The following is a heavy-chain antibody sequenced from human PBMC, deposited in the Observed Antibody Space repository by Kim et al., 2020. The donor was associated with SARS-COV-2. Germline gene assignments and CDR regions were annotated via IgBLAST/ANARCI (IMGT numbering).Heavy chain of an antibody. CDR3: AKRPRGSGLRLGGYHFNF. V-gene: IGHV4-4*02. D-gene: IGHD6-19*01. CDR1: GDSISSTSW. J-gene: IGHJ4*02. Sequence: SETLSLTCAVSGDSISSTSWWSWVRQPPGKGLEWIGEVYHSGTTNYNPSLKSRVTMSIDRSKNQFSLNVTSVTAADTAMYYCAKRPRGSGLRLGGYHFNFWGQGTLVTVSS. CDR2: VYHSGTT.